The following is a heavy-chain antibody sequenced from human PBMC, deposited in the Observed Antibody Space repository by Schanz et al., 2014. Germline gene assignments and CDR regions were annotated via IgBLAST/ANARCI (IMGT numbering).Heavy chain of an antibody. J-gene: IGHJ5*02. D-gene: IGHD3-22*01. Sequence: QVQLVQSGAEVKKPGSSVKVSCKASGGTFSSYTISWIRQAPGQGLEWVGRIIPVLAIADYAQKFQGRVTITADKSSDTAYMELSSLRSEDTAVYYCAREVGLYDRGWFDPWGQGTLVTVSS. CDR1: GGTFSSYT. CDR3: AREVGLYDRGWFDP. CDR2: IIPVLAIA. V-gene: IGHV1-69*08.